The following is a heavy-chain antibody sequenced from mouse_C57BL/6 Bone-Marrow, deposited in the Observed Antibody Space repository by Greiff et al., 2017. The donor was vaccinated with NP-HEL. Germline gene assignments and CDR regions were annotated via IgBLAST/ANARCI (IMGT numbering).Heavy chain of an antibody. CDR1: GYTFTSYG. V-gene: IGHV1-81*01. CDR3: ARGYDYGSWCAY. CDR2: IYPRSGNT. D-gene: IGHD1-1*01. Sequence: QVQLQQSGAELARPGASVKLSCKASGYTFTSYGISWVKQRTGQGLEWIGEIYPRSGNTYYNEKFKGKATLTADKSSSTAYMELRSLTSEDSAVYFCARGYDYGSWCAYWGQGTLVTVSA. J-gene: IGHJ3*01.